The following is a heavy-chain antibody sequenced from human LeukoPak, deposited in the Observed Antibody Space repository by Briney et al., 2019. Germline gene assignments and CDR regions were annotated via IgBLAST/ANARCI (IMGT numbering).Heavy chain of an antibody. CDR1: GYTFTFYN. D-gene: IGHD2-15*01. J-gene: IGHJ4*02. CDR2: ISVYTGYT. Sequence: ASVRVSCKASGYTFTFYNITWVRQAPGQGLEWMGRISVYTGYTDFARNFQDRVTMTADTSTTTAYMELKSLRSDDTAVYYCARTPEKQIDYWGQGTLVTVSS. V-gene: IGHV1-18*01. CDR3: ARTPEKQIDY.